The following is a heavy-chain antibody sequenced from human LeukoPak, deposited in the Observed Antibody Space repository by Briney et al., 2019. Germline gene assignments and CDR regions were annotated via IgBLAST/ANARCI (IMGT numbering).Heavy chain of an antibody. J-gene: IGHJ4*02. CDR3: ARPRDQYGGYVD. CDR2: VYHSGST. CDR1: GGSISSYF. V-gene: IGHV4-59*08. D-gene: IGHD4-23*01. Sequence: SETLSLTCTVSGGSISSYFWSWIRQPPGNGLEWIGYVYHSGSTSYSPSLKSRVTISLDTSKNEFSLKLSSVTAADTAVYYCARPRDQYGGYVDWGQGTLVTVSS.